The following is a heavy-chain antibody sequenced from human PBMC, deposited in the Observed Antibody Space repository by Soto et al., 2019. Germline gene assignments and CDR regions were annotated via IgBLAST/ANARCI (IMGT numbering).Heavy chain of an antibody. Sequence: GGSLRLSCAASGFTFSSYGMHWVRQAPGKGLEWVAVISYDGSNKYYADSVKGRFTISRDNSKNTLYLQMNSLRAEDTAVYYCAKDNRQVTIFGVVIHEIYYYYYMDVWGKGTTVTVSS. CDR1: GFTFSSYG. CDR2: ISYDGSNK. CDR3: AKDNRQVTIFGVVIHEIYYYYYMDV. D-gene: IGHD3-3*01. J-gene: IGHJ6*03. V-gene: IGHV3-30*18.